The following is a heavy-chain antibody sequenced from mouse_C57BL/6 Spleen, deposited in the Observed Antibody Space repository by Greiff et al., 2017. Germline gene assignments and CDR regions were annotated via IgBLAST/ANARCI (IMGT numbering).Heavy chain of an antibody. J-gene: IGHJ1*03. CDR1: GYTFTSYW. CDR2: IYPGNSDT. Sequence: VHVKQSGTVLARPGASVKMSCKTSGYTFTSYWMHWVKQRPGQGLEWIGAIYPGNSDTSYNQKFKGKAKLTAVTSASTAYMELSSLTNEDSAVYYCTRGDYYGSSYDWYFDVWGTGTTVTVSS. CDR3: TRGDYYGSSYDWYFDV. V-gene: IGHV1-5*01. D-gene: IGHD1-1*01.